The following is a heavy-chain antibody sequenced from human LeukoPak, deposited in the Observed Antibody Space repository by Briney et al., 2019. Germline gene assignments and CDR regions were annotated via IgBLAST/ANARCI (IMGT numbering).Heavy chain of an antibody. D-gene: IGHD4-23*01. CDR1: GFTFSSYG. V-gene: IGHV3-33*03. Sequence: GGSLRLSCEASGFTFSSYGIHWVRQAPGKGLEWVAVIWFDGTENFYGDSVQGRFTISRSNSNNTVHLQMTRLRADDTAVCYCAKVGEFETFGGNSDWYFDLWGRGTLVTVSS. CDR3: AKVGEFETFGGNSDWYFDL. J-gene: IGHJ2*01. CDR2: IWFDGTEN.